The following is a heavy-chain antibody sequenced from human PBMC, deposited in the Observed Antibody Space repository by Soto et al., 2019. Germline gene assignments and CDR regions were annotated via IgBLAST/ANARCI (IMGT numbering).Heavy chain of an antibody. V-gene: IGHV3-11*01. CDR2: ISRSDNTT. D-gene: IGHD1-7*01. CDR1: GFTFSDYY. Sequence: QVQLVESGGGLVKPGGSLRLSCAASGFTFSDYYMSWIRQAPGKGLEWVSYISRSDNTTFYANSVKGRFTISRDNARNSLYLQMNSLRAEDTAVYYCARDLRDSWSYPEYWGQGTLVTVSS. CDR3: ARDLRDSWSYPEY. J-gene: IGHJ4*02.